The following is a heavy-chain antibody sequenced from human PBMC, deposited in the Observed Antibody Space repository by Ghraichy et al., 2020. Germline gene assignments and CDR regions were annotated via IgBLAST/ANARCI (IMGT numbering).Heavy chain of an antibody. CDR3: ARDIIAVTGSYGLDV. CDR1: GFTFSSYA. V-gene: IGHV3-30-3*01. CDR2: ISYDGSNN. D-gene: IGHD6-19*01. Sequence: LTCAASGFTFSSYAIHWVRQAPGKGLEWVALISYDGSNNYYADSVKGRFTISRDNSKNTLYLQMNSLRAEYTAIYYCARDIIAVTGSYGLDVWGQGTTVTVSS. J-gene: IGHJ6*02.